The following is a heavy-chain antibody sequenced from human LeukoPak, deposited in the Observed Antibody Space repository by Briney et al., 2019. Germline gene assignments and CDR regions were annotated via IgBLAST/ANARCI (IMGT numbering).Heavy chain of an antibody. V-gene: IGHV4-39*07. Sequence: SETLSLTCTVSGGSISSSSYYWGWIRQPPGKGLEWIGSIYYSGSTYYNPSLKSRVTISVDTSKNQFSLKLSSVTAADTAVYYCARDRDGYNWDYYYYGMDVWGQGTTVTVSS. CDR2: IYYSGST. CDR1: GGSISSSSYY. CDR3: ARDRDGYNWDYYYYGMDV. J-gene: IGHJ6*02. D-gene: IGHD5-24*01.